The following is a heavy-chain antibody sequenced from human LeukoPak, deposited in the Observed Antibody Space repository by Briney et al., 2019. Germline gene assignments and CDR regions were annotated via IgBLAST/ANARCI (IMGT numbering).Heavy chain of an antibody. CDR2: INTSSATI. Sequence: GGSLRLSCAASGFTFSSYSLNWVRQAPGKGLQWVPYINTSSATIYYADSVKGRFTISRDNAKNSLYLQMNSLRDEDTAVYYCARDHTDLYDSGGYYPDSWGQGTLVTVSS. J-gene: IGHJ4*02. V-gene: IGHV3-48*02. CDR1: GFTFSSYS. CDR3: ARDHTDLYDSGGYYPDS. D-gene: IGHD3-22*01.